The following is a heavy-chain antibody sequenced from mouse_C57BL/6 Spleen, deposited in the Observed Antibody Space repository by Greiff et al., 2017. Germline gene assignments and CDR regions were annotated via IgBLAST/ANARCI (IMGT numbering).Heavy chain of an antibody. CDR1: GFSLTSYG. J-gene: IGHJ1*03. CDR3: ARHGPYGNYEYFDV. CDR2: IWSDGST. D-gene: IGHD2-1*01. Sequence: QVQLQQSGPGLVAPSQSLSITCTVSGFSLTSYGVHWVRQPPGKGLEWLVVIWSDGSTTYNSALKSRLSISKDNSKSQVFLKMNSLQTDDTAMYYCARHGPYGNYEYFDVWGTGTTVTVSS. V-gene: IGHV2-6-1*01.